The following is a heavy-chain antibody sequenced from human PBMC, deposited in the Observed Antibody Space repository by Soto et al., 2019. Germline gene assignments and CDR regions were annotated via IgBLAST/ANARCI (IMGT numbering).Heavy chain of an antibody. CDR1: GYTFTSYG. V-gene: IGHV1-18*04. Sequence: GASVKVSCQASGYTFTSYGISWVRQAPGQGLEWMGWISAYNGNTNYAQKLQGRVTMTTDTSTSTAYMELRSLRSDDTAVYYCARDRTTVTTFARMRYYYYGMDVWGQGTTVTVSS. CDR3: ARDRTTVTTFARMRYYYYGMDV. J-gene: IGHJ6*02. D-gene: IGHD4-4*01. CDR2: ISAYNGNT.